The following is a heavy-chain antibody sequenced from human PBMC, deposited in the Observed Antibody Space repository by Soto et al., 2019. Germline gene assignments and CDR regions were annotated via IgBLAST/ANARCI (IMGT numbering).Heavy chain of an antibody. J-gene: IGHJ2*01. CDR3: ARAGGDDYGDFYWYLDL. CDR1: GGSISSYY. Sequence: QVQLQESGPGLVKPSETLSLTCTVSGGSISSYYWSWIRQPPGKGLEWIGYIYYSGSTNYNPSLKSRVTISVDTSKTQFSLKLSSVTAADTAVYYCARAGGDDYGDFYWYLDLWGRGTLVTVSS. D-gene: IGHD4-17*01. V-gene: IGHV4-59*01. CDR2: IYYSGST.